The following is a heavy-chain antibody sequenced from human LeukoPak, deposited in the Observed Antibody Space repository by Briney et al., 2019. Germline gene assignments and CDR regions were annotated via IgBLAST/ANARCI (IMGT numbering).Heavy chain of an antibody. V-gene: IGHV4-34*01. CDR2: INHSGST. CDR1: GGSFSGCY. Sequence: PSETLSLTCAVYGGSFSGCYWSWIRQPPWNGLEWIGEINHSGSTNYNPSLKSRVTISVDTSKNQFSLKLSSVTAADTAVYYCARQPLPIDYWGQGTLVTVSS. CDR3: ARQPLPIDY. J-gene: IGHJ4*02.